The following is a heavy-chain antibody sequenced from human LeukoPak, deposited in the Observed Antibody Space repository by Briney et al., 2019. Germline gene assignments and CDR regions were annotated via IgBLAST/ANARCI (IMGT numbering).Heavy chain of an antibody. V-gene: IGHV4-31*03. CDR2: IYYSGSS. Sequence: SETLSLTCTVSGGSINNGGYYWSWIRQHPGKGLEWIVYIYYSGSSYYNPSLRSRVTISVDTSKNHFSLKLSSVTAADTAVYYCARDSYYDSSGANFDYWGQGTLVTVSS. CDR3: ARDSYYDSSGANFDY. CDR1: GGSINNGGYY. D-gene: IGHD3-22*01. J-gene: IGHJ4*02.